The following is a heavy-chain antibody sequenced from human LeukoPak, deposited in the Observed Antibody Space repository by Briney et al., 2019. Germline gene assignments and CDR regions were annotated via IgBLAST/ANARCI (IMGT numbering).Heavy chain of an antibody. CDR1: GGSVSSGSYQ. CDR3: VAMKPPYYYYGLDV. V-gene: IGHV4-61*02. CDR2: IYARGDT. Sequence: PSETLSLTCTVSGGSVSSGSYQYSWIRQPAGKGLEWIGRIYARGDTNYNPSLRSRVTISIDASKNQFSLELISMTAADSAVYYCVAMKPPYYYYGLDVRGQGTTVTVS. J-gene: IGHJ6*02.